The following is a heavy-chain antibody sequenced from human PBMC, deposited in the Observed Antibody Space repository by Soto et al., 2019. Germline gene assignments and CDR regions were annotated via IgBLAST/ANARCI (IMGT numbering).Heavy chain of an antibody. Sequence: TSGDYYWTWVRQAAGKGLEWVSYISSSGNTIYYSDSVKGRFTFSRDNGKNSLFLQMNSLREEDTAVYYCARDRGVGTPDSFDIWGQGTMVTVSS. J-gene: IGHJ3*02. CDR1: TSGDYY. D-gene: IGHD3-3*01. V-gene: IGHV3-11*04. CDR2: ISSSGNTI. CDR3: ARDRGVGTPDSFDI.